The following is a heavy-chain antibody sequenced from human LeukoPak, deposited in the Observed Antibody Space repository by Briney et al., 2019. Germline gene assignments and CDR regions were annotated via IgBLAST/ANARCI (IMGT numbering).Heavy chain of an antibody. D-gene: IGHD6-13*01. CDR1: GGTFSSYA. CDR3: AARYSSSWYGSRFDP. CDR2: IIPIFGTA. V-gene: IGHV1-69*01. J-gene: IGHJ5*02. Sequence: SVKVSCKASGGTFSSYAISWVRQAPGQGLEWMGGIIPIFGTANYAQKFQGRVTITADESTSTAYMELNSLRSEDTAVYYCAARYSSSWYGSRFDPWGQGTLVTVSS.